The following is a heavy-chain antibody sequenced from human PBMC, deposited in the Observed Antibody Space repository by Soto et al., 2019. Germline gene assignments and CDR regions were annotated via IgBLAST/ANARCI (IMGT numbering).Heavy chain of an antibody. V-gene: IGHV3-33*01. CDR2: IWYDGSNE. J-gene: IGHJ4*02. Sequence: QVQLVESGGGVVQPGRSLRLSCAASGFTFSSYGMHWVRQAPGKGLEWVAVIWYDGSNEYYADSVKGRFTISRDNSKNTLYLQMNSLRAEDTAVYYCASSSSTSPYYFDYWGQGTLVTVSS. CDR3: ASSSSTSPYYFDY. D-gene: IGHD2-2*01. CDR1: GFTFSSYG.